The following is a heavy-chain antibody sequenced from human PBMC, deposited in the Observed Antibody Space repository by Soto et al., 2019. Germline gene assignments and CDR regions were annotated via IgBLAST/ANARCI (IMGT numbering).Heavy chain of an antibody. V-gene: IGHV3-30*18. CDR3: AKDLYPGLAADEYGMDV. CDR1: GFTFSSYG. D-gene: IGHD6-13*01. CDR2: ISYDGSNK. J-gene: IGHJ6*02. Sequence: GGSLRLSCAASGFTFSSYGMHWVRQAPGKGLEWVAVISYDGSNKYYADSVKGRFTISRDNSKNTLYLQMNSLRAEDTAVYYCAKDLYPGLAADEYGMDVWGQGTTVTVSS.